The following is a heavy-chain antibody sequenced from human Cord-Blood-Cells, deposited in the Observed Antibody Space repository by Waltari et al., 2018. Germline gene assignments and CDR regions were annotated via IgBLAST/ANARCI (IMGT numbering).Heavy chain of an antibody. V-gene: IGHV5-51*01. CDR1: GYSFTSYW. Sequence: EVQLVQSGAEVKKPGESLKISCKGSGYSFTSYWIGWVRQMPGKGLEWMGIIYPGDSDTRYSPSFQGQVTISADKSISTAYLQWSSLKASDTAMYYCARTTTVVTPVRGSYAFDIWGQGTMVTVSS. J-gene: IGHJ3*02. D-gene: IGHD4-17*01. CDR2: IYPGDSDT. CDR3: ARTTTVVTPVRGSYAFDI.